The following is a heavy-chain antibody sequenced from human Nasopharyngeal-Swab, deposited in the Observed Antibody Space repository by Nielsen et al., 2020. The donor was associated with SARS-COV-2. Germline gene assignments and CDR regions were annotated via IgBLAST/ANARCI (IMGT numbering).Heavy chain of an antibody. CDR3: TRDFSAAAGSFDI. D-gene: IGHD6-13*01. Sequence: GGSLRLSCAASGFTFSNSDMNWVRQAPGKGLEWVSGVSWNGSRTHYADSVKGRFTISRDNSKNTLYLQMHSLRAEDTAVYYCTRDFSAAAGSFDIWGQGTMVTVSS. CDR1: GFTFSNSD. CDR2: VSWNGSRT. V-gene: IGHV3-19*01. J-gene: IGHJ3*02.